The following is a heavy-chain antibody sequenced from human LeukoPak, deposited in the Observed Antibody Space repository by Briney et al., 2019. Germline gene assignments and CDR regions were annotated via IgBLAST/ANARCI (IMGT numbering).Heavy chain of an antibody. Sequence: PSETLSLTCTVSGGSISSSSYYWGWIRQPPGKGLEWIGRIYYSGSTYYNPSLKSRVTISVDTSKNQFSLKLSSVTAADTAVYYCARLDYYDSSGYYYSTSPSYGMDVWGQGTTVTVSS. CDR3: ARLDYYDSSGYYYSTSPSYGMDV. CDR2: IYYSGST. D-gene: IGHD3-22*01. CDR1: GGSISSSSYY. J-gene: IGHJ6*02. V-gene: IGHV4-39*01.